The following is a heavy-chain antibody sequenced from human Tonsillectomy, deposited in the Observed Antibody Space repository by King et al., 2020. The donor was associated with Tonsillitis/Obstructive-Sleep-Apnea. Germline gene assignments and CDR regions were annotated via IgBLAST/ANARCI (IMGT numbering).Heavy chain of an antibody. CDR2: IYSGGST. V-gene: IGHV3-53*01. J-gene: IGHJ6*03. Sequence: VQLVESGGGLIQPGGSLRLSCAASGFTVSSNYMSWVRQAPGKGLEWVSVIYSGGSTYYADSVKGRFTISRDNSKNTLYLQMYSLRAEDTAVYYCARDPSDYGGNLNYYYMDVWGKGTTVTVSS. CDR3: ARDPSDYGGNLNYYYMDV. CDR1: GFTVSSNY. D-gene: IGHD4-23*01.